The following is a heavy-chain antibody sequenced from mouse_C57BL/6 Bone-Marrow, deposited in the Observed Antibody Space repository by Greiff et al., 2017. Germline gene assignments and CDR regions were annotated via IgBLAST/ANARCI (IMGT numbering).Heavy chain of an antibody. D-gene: IGHD2-4*01. Sequence: QVQLQQPGAELVKPGASVKLSCKASGYTFTSYWMHWVKQRPGRGLEWIGRIDPNSGGTKYNEKFKSKATLTVDKPSSTAYMQLSSLTSEDSAVYYCARRDDYTYWYFDVWGTGTTVTVSS. J-gene: IGHJ1*03. CDR1: GYTFTSYW. CDR3: ARRDDYTYWYFDV. V-gene: IGHV1-72*01. CDR2: IDPNSGGT.